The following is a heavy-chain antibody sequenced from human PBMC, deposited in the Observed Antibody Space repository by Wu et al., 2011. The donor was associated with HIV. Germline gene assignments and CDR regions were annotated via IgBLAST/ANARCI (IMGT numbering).Heavy chain of an antibody. V-gene: IGHV1-69-2*01. CDR3: AIAPYDYIWGSQPKDY. J-gene: IGHJ4*02. Sequence: VQLVQSGAEVKTPGASVKVSCKASGNTFIGYYMHWVRQAPGQGLEWVGLIDPEDGETKYAEKFRGRVTITADTSTDTIFMELTSLISHDTAVYYCAIAPYDYIWGSQPKDYWGQGTLVIVSS. CDR1: GNTFIGYY. CDR2: IDPEDGET. D-gene: IGHD3-16*01.